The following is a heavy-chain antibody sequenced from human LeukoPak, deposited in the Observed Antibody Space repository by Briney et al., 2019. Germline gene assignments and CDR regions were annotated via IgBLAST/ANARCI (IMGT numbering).Heavy chain of an antibody. CDR2: IYYSGST. Sequence: SSETLSLTCTVSGGSISSGDYYWSWIRQPPGKGLEWIGYIYYSGSTYYNPSLKSRVTISVDTSKNQFSLKLSSVTAADTAVYYCARDRTVTAPDYYYYGMDVWGQGTTVTVSS. J-gene: IGHJ6*02. D-gene: IGHD4-17*01. V-gene: IGHV4-30-4*01. CDR3: ARDRTVTAPDYYYYGMDV. CDR1: GGSISSGDYY.